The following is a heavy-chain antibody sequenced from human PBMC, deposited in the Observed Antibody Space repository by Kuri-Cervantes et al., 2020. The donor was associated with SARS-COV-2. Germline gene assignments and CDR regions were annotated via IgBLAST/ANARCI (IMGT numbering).Heavy chain of an antibody. CDR1: GGSFSGYY. Sequence: GSLRLSCAVYGGSFSGYYWSWIRQPPGKGLEWIGEINHSGSTNYNPSLKSRVTIFLDTSKNQFSLKLKSMTAADTAVYYCAGGVTIFGVVQSFDDWGQGTLVTVSS. J-gene: IGHJ4*02. D-gene: IGHD3-3*01. CDR3: AGGVTIFGVVQSFDD. CDR2: INHSGST. V-gene: IGHV4-34*01.